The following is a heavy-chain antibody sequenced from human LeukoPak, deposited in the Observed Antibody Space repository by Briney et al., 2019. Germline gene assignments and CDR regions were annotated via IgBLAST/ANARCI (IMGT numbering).Heavy chain of an antibody. J-gene: IGHJ6*02. V-gene: IGHV1-18*01. CDR2: ISAYNGNT. CDR1: GYTFTSYG. CDR3: ARELLSITGTMRVVVSPMDA. D-gene: IGHD1-7*01. Sequence: APVKVSCKASGYTFTSYGISWVRRAPGQGLEGMGWISAYNGNTDYAQKLQGRVTMTTDTSTSTAYMELRSLRSNDTPVYYCARELLSITGTMRVVVSPMDASGQGTTVTVSS.